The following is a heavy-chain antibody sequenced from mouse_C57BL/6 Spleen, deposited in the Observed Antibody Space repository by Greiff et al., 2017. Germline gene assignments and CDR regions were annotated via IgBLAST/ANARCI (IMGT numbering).Heavy chain of an antibody. Sequence: EVQLVESGGGLVKPGGSLKLSCAASGFTFSDYGMHWVRQAPEKGLEWVAYISSGSSTIYYADTVKGRFTISRDNAKNTLFLQMTSLRSEDTAMYYCARQDTTVEYYFDYWGQGTTLTVSS. CDR1: GFTFSDYG. J-gene: IGHJ2*01. CDR3: ARQDTTVEYYFDY. CDR2: ISSGSSTI. V-gene: IGHV5-17*01. D-gene: IGHD1-1*01.